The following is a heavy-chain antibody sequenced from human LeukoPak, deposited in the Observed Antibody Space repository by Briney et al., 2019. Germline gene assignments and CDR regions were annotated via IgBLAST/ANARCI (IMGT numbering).Heavy chain of an antibody. Sequence: SVKVSCKASGFTFTSSAMQWVRQARGQRLEWIGWIVVGSGNTNYAQKFQERVTITRDMSTSTAYMELSSLRSEDTAVYYCAKAVNHLSRFPTLRNWFDPWGQGTLVTVSS. V-gene: IGHV1-58*02. CDR2: IVVGSGNT. J-gene: IGHJ5*02. CDR3: AKAVNHLSRFPTLRNWFDP. D-gene: IGHD1-14*01. CDR1: GFTFTSSA.